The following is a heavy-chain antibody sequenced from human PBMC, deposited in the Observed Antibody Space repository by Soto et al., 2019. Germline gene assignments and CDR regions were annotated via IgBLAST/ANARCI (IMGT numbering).Heavy chain of an antibody. CDR3: TRESRMDFDY. D-gene: IGHD2-15*01. CDR2: INVGNGKT. Sequence: QVHLVQSGAEVKKPGASVEISCKASGYTFTSNTIHWVRQAPGQRFEWLGWINVGNGKTQYSQNFQGRVSISRDTSASTAYMELSGLRSEDTAVYYCTRESRMDFDYWGQGTLVTVSS. CDR1: GYTFTSNT. V-gene: IGHV1-3*01. J-gene: IGHJ4*02.